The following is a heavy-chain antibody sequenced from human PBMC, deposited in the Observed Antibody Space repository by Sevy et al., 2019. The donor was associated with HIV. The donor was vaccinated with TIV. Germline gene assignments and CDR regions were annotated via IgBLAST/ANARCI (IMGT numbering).Heavy chain of an antibody. D-gene: IGHD6-13*01. CDR1: GFTFSNFG. V-gene: IGHV3-30*02. CDR2: IRYDGSDK. CDR3: AKDLAGPGRRYFDY. Sequence: GGSLRLSCTASGFTFSNFGMHWVRQVPGKGLEWVTFIRYDGSDKYYAASVKGRFTISRDDSKSTLYLQMDSLRPEDTAIYYCAKDLAGPGRRYFDYWGQGTLVTVSS. J-gene: IGHJ4*02.